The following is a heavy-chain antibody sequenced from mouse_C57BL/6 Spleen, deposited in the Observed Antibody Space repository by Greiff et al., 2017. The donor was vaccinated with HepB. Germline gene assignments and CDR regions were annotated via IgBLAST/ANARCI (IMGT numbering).Heavy chain of an antibody. CDR1: GFSLTSYA. CDR2: IWTGGGT. V-gene: IGHV2-9-1*01. D-gene: IGHD1-1*01. Sequence: VQVVESGPGLVAPSQSLSITCTVSGFSLTSYAISWVRQPPGKGLEWLGVIWTGGGTNYNSALKSRLSISKDNSKSQVFLKMNSLQTDDTARYYCARKWGSYYGSSYDWYFDVWGTGTTVTVSS. J-gene: IGHJ1*03. CDR3: ARKWGSYYGSSYDWYFDV.